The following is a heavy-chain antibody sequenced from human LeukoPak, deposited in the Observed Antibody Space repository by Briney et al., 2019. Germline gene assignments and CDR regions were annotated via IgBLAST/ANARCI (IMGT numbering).Heavy chain of an antibody. J-gene: IGHJ6*02. D-gene: IGHD4-11*01. V-gene: IGHV1-18*01. Sequence: AAVKVSCKASGYTFTSYGISWVRQAPGQGREWMGWISAYNGNTNYAQKLQGRVTMTTDTSTSTAYMELRSLRSDDTAVYYCARVDVTTLYYYYGMDVWGQGTTVTVSS. CDR2: ISAYNGNT. CDR1: GYTFTSYG. CDR3: ARVDVTTLYYYYGMDV.